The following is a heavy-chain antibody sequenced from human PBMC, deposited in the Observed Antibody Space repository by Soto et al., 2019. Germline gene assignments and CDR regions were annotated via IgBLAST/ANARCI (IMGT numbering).Heavy chain of an antibody. J-gene: IGHJ4*02. CDR2: IYYSGST. CDR1: GGSISSYY. CDR3: ARGLGYCSSTSCYATLYFDY. Sequence: SETLSLTCTVSGGSISSYYWSWIRQPPGKGLEWIGYIYYSGSTNYNPSLKSRVTISVDTSKNQFSLKLSSVTAADTAVYYCARGLGYCSSTSCYATLYFDYWGQGTLVTVSS. D-gene: IGHD2-2*01. V-gene: IGHV4-59*12.